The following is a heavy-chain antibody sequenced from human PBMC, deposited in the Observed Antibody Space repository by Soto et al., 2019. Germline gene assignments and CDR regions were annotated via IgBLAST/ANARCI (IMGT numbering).Heavy chain of an antibody. D-gene: IGHD3-22*01. CDR3: ARQERVTMIVVVITYFDY. V-gene: IGHV4-39*01. CDR2: IYYSGST. CDR1: GGSISSSSYY. J-gene: IGHJ4*02. Sequence: SETLSLTCTVSGGSISSSSYYWGWIRQPPGKGLEWIGSIYYSGSTYYNPSLKSRVTISVDTSKNQFSLKLSSVTAADTAVYYCARQERVTMIVVVITYFDYWGQGTLVTVSS.